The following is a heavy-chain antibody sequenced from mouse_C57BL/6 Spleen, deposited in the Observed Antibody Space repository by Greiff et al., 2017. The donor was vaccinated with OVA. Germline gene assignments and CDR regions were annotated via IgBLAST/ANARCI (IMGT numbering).Heavy chain of an antibody. CDR3: ARHLRGFYAMDY. Sequence: DVKLQESGGGLVQPGESLKLSCESNEYEFPSHDMSWVRKTPEKRLELVAAINSDGGSTYYPDTMERRFIISRDNTKKTLYLQMSSLRSEDTALYYCARHLRGFYAMDYWGQGTSVTVSS. J-gene: IGHJ4*01. D-gene: IGHD1-1*01. V-gene: IGHV5-2*01. CDR2: INSDGGST. CDR1: EYEFPSHD.